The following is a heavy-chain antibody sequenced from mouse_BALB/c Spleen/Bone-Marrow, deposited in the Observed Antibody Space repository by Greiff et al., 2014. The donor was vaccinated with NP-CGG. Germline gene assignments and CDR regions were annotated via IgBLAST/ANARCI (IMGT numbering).Heavy chain of an antibody. V-gene: IGHV1S41*01. J-gene: IGHJ4*01. D-gene: IGHD1-1*01. CDR3: ARSYYGRAMDY. Sequence: DLVKPGASVKLSCKASGYTSTSYWINWIKQRPGQGLEWIGRIAPGSGSTYYDEMFKGKATLTVDTSPSTAYIQLSSLSSEDSAVYFCARSYYGRAMDYWGQGTSVTVSS. CDR1: GYTSTSYW. CDR2: IAPGSGST.